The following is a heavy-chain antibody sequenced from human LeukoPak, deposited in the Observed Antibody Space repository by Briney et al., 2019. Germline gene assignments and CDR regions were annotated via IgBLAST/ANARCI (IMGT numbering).Heavy chain of an antibody. J-gene: IGHJ4*02. D-gene: IGHD1-1*01. V-gene: IGHV3-9*01. CDR1: RFTINDYA. Sequence: GGSLRLSCAASRFTINDYAMHWVRHAPGKGLEWVSGISWDSGSIGYADSVKGRFTISRDNAKNSLYLQMKSLRAEDTALYYCATRGLWGQGTLVTVSS. CDR3: ATRGL. CDR2: ISWDSGSI.